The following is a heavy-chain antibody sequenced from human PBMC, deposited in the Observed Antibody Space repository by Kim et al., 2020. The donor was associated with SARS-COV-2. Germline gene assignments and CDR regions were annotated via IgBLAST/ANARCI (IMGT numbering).Heavy chain of an antibody. CDR1: GGSISNYF. V-gene: IGHV4-59*13. D-gene: IGHD3-10*01. CDR3: ARGGSYGSGRYSPYGMDV. J-gene: IGHJ6*01. Sequence: SETLSLTCTVSGGSISNYFWSWIRHFPGKGLEWIGHVSNSGSPNYNPSLKSRVTISVNTPKNQFSLKLTSLTAADTAVYFCARGGSYGSGRYSPYGMDV. CDR2: VSNSGSP.